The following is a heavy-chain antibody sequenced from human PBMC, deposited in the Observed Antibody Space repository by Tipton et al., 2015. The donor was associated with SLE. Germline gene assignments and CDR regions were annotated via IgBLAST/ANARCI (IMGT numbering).Heavy chain of an antibody. V-gene: IGHV3-7*01. D-gene: IGHD1-7*01. CDR3: ARDKGWNYDYFDY. CDR1: GSTFSSSW. CDR2: IKEDGSEK. Sequence: SLRLSCAASGSTFSSSWMNWVRLAPGKGLEWVANIKEDGSEKHYVDSVKDRLTISRDNAKNSLYLQMNSLRDEDTAVYYCARDKGWNYDYFDYWGQGTLVTVSS. J-gene: IGHJ4*02.